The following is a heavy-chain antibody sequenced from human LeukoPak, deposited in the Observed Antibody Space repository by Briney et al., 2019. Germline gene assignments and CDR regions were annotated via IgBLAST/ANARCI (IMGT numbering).Heavy chain of an antibody. CDR1: GGTFSGYY. D-gene: IGHD6-6*01. Sequence: SETLSLTCAVYGGTFSGYYWSWIRQPPGQGLEWIGEINPSGSTNYNPSLKSRVIISVDTSKNQFSLRLPSVTAADTAVYYCARVRWDSSSSEDYWGQGILVTVSS. CDR2: INPSGST. V-gene: IGHV4-34*01. J-gene: IGHJ4*02. CDR3: ARVRWDSSSSEDY.